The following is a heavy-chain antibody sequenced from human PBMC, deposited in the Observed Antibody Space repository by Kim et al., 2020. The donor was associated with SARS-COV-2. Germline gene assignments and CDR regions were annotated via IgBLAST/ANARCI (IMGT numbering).Heavy chain of an antibody. Sequence: SGSTNYNPSLKSRVTISVDTSKNQFSLKLSSVTAADTAVYYCARGRSPGYWGQGTLVTVSS. CDR2: SGST. D-gene: IGHD2-15*01. CDR3: ARGRSPGY. J-gene: IGHJ4*02. V-gene: IGHV4-34*01.